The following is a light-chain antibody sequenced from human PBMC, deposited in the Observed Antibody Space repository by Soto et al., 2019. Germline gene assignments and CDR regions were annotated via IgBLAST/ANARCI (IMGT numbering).Light chain of an antibody. V-gene: IGKV3-15*01. CDR3: EQYNSWPT. Sequence: EIVMTQSPATLSVSPGERATLSCRASQSVNSSLAWYQQKPGQAPRLLIYGASTRATGVPARFSGSGSGTEFILTVSSLQSEDFAVYFCEQYNSWPTFGQGTKVEI. CDR2: GAS. J-gene: IGKJ1*01. CDR1: QSVNSS.